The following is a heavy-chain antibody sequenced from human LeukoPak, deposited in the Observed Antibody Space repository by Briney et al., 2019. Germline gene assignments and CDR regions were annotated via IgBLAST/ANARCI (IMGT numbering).Heavy chain of an antibody. CDR1: GFTFSSYA. D-gene: IGHD5-24*01. CDR2: ISGSGGST. J-gene: IGHJ4*02. Sequence: TGGSLRLSCAASGFTFSSYAMSWVRQAPGKGLEWVSAISGSGGSTYYADSVKGRFTISRDNSKNTLYLQMNSLRAEDTAVYYCARDSEDGYNYDYWGQGTLVTVSS. V-gene: IGHV3-23*01. CDR3: ARDSEDGYNYDY.